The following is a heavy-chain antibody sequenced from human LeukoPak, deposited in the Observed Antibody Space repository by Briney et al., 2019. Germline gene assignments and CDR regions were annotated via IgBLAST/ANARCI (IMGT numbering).Heavy chain of an antibody. D-gene: IGHD4-17*01. CDR2: IDPSDSYT. CDR3: ARLVGTVTTPDY. V-gene: IGHV5-10-1*01. Sequence: GESLKISCKHSGYSFTSYWISWVRQMPGKGLEWMGRIDPSDSYTNYSPSFQGHVTISAGKSISTAYLQWSSLKASDTAMYYCARLVGTVTTPDYWGQGTLVTVSS. J-gene: IGHJ4*02. CDR1: GYSFTSYW.